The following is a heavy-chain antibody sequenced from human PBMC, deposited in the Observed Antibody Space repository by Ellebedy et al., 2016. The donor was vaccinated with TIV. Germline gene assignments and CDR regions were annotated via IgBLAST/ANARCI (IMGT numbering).Heavy chain of an antibody. CDR3: AKARGSSVIDYNYFGMDV. D-gene: IGHD2-21*01. V-gene: IGHV3-23*01. CDR1: GFTFSYYT. Sequence: GGSLRLSXAASGFTFSYYTMTWVRQAPGTGLEWVSSITVSDDRTNYADSVKGRFTISRDNSRNTLYLQMNSLRAEDTAVYYCAKARGSSVIDYNYFGMDVWGQGTTVTVSS. J-gene: IGHJ6*02. CDR2: ITVSDDRT.